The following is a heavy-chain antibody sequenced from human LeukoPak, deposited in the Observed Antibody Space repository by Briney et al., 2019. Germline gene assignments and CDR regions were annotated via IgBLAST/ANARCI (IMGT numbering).Heavy chain of an antibody. Sequence: SETLSLTCTVSGYSISSGYYWGWIRQPPGKGLEWIGSIYHSGSTYYNPSLKSRVTISVDTSKNQFSLKLSSVTAADTAVYYCARRSSSGWSDSWFDPWGQGTLVTVSS. D-gene: IGHD6-19*01. V-gene: IGHV4-38-2*02. J-gene: IGHJ5*02. CDR1: GYSISSGYY. CDR2: IYHSGST. CDR3: ARRSSSGWSDSWFDP.